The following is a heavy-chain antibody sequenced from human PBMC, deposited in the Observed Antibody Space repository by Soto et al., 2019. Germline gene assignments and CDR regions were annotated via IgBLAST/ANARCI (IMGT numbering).Heavy chain of an antibody. J-gene: IGHJ5*02. CDR2: IIPIFGTA. Sequence: QVQLVQSGAEVQKPGSSVKVSCKASGGTFSSYAISWVRQAPGQGLEWMGGIIPIFGTANYAQKFQGRVTITADESTSTAYMELSSLRSEDTAVYYCARAHYYGSGSFGTSYNWFDPWGQGTLVTVSS. D-gene: IGHD3-10*01. CDR3: ARAHYYGSGSFGTSYNWFDP. V-gene: IGHV1-69*01. CDR1: GGTFSSYA.